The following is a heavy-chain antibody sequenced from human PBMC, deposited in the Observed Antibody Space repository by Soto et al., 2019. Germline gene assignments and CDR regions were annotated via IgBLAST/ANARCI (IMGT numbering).Heavy chain of an antibody. D-gene: IGHD5-12*01. CDR2: IDWDDDK. Sequence: SGPTLVNPTQTLTLTCTFPGFSLSTSGMCVSWIRQPPGKALEWLARIDWDDDKYYSTSLKTRLTISKDTSKNQVVLTMTNMDPVDTATYYCARNLAIGYYYGMDVWGQGTTVTVSS. V-gene: IGHV2-70*11. CDR1: GFSLSTSGMC. J-gene: IGHJ6*02. CDR3: ARNLAIGYYYGMDV.